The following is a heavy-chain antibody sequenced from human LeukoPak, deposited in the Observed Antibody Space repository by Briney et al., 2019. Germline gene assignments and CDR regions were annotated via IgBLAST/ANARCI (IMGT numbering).Heavy chain of an antibody. CDR3: ARGDPRVGATDY. D-gene: IGHD1-26*01. CDR1: GFTFSSYE. CDR2: ISSSGSTI. J-gene: IGHJ4*02. Sequence: PGGSLRLSCAASGFTFSSYEMNWVRQAPGKGLEWVSYISSSGSTIYYADSVKGRFTISRDNAKNSLYLQMNSLRAEDTAVYYCARGDPRVGATDYWGQGTLVTVSS. V-gene: IGHV3-48*03.